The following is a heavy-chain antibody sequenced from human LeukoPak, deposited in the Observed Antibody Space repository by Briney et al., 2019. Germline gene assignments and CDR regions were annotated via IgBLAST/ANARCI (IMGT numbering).Heavy chain of an antibody. J-gene: IGHJ4*02. CDR3: ARADNLMVYATYDY. CDR2: IIPILGTA. CDR1: GGTFSSYA. D-gene: IGHD2-8*01. V-gene: IGHV1-69*01. Sequence: SVKVSCKASGGTFSSYAISWVRQAPGQGLEWMGGIIPILGTANYAQKFQGRVTITADESTSTAYMELSSLRSEDTAVYYCARADNLMVYATYDYWGQGTLVTVSS.